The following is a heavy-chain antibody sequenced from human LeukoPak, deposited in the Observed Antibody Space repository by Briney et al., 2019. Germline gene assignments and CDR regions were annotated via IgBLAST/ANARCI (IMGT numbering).Heavy chain of an antibody. CDR3: TRLTGADVFDI. CDR1: GFTFSSYW. J-gene: IGHJ3*02. D-gene: IGHD3-10*01. Sequence: GGSLRLSCAASGFTFSSYWMSWVRQASGKGLEWVGRIRSKANNYATAYAASVEGRFTISRDDSKSTAYLQMNSLKTEDTAVYYCTRLTGADVFDIWGQGTMVTVSS. V-gene: IGHV3-73*01. CDR2: IRSKANNYAT.